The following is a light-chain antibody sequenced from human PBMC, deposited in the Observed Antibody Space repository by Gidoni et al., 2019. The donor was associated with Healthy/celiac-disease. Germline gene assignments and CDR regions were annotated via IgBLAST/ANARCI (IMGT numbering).Light chain of an antibody. CDR3: QQYNNWPWT. Sequence: QSPATLSVSPGERATLSCRASQSVSSNLAWYQQKPGQAPRLLIYGASTRATGIPARFSGSGSGTEFTLTISSLQSEDFAVYYCQQYNNWPWTFGQGTKVEIK. J-gene: IGKJ1*01. CDR1: QSVSSN. CDR2: GAS. V-gene: IGKV3-15*01.